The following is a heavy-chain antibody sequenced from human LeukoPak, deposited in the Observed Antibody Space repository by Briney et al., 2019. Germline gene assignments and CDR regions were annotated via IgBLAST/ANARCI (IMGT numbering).Heavy chain of an antibody. V-gene: IGHV1-46*01. D-gene: IGHD2-21*02. CDR3: ARAVCGGDCYSKLFDF. CDR2: INPSGGST. Sequence: ASVKVSCKASGYTFTNCYMHWVRQAPGQGLEWMGIINPSGGSTNYAQKFQGRVTMTRDTSTSTVYMELSSLRSEDTAMYYCARAVCGGDCYSKLFDFRGQGTLVTVSS. J-gene: IGHJ4*02. CDR1: GYTFTNCY.